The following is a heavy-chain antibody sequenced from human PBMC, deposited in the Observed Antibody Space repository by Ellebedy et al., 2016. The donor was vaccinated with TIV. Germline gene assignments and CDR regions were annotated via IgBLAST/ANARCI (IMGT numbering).Heavy chain of an antibody. Sequence: SLKISXAASGFNFDGHAMHWVRHAPGKGLEWVSRIRWNSDTIGYADSVKGRFTISRDNAKDSLYLEMNSLRAEDTAFYYCASETAGWIDNWGQGTLVTVSS. V-gene: IGHV3-9*01. D-gene: IGHD6-13*01. CDR3: ASETAGWIDN. J-gene: IGHJ4*02. CDR2: IRWNSDTI. CDR1: GFNFDGHA.